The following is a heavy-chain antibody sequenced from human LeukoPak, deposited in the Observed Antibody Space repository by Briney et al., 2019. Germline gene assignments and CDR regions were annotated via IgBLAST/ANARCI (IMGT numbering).Heavy chain of an antibody. CDR3: ARGREMATIMFDY. J-gene: IGHJ4*02. CDR1: GGSFSGYY. D-gene: IGHD5-24*01. CDR2: INHSGST. Sequence: SETLSLTCAVYGGSFSGYYWSWIRQPPGKGLEWIGEINHSGSTNYNPSLKSRVTISVDTSKNQFSLKLSFVTAADTAVYYCARGREMATIMFDYWGQGTLVTVSS. V-gene: IGHV4-34*01.